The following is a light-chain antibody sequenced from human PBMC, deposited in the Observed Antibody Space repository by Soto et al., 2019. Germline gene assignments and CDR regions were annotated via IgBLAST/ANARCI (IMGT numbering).Light chain of an antibody. J-gene: IGKJ2*01. V-gene: IGKV3D-15*01. CDR2: GAS. CDR1: HSVSSK. CDR3: QHYNYWPYT. Sequence: IVMTQSPATLSVSXGERATLYCRDSHSVSSKLAWYQQKPGXAPRLIRPGASSRANGIPDRFSGSGSGTDFTLTISSRQSDDFAVYYGQHYNYWPYTFGQGTKVDI.